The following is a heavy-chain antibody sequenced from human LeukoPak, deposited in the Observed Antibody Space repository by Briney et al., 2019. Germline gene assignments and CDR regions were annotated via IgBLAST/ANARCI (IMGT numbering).Heavy chain of an antibody. CDR1: GGSISSSSYY. V-gene: IGHV4-39*01. CDR3: ASHRVIMASFDY. J-gene: IGHJ4*02. D-gene: IGHD3-3*01. Sequence: SETLSLTCTVPGGSISSSSYYWGWIRQPPGKGLEWIGSIYYSGSTYYNPSLKSRVTISVDTSKNQFSLKLSSVTAADTAVYYCASHRVIMASFDYWGQGTLVTVSS. CDR2: IYYSGST.